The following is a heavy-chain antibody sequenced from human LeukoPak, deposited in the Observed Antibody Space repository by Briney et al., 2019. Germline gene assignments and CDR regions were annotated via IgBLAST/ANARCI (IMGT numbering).Heavy chain of an antibody. V-gene: IGHV3-21*01. Sequence: GGSLRLSCAASGFTFSSYSMNWVRQAPGKGLEWVSSISSSNSYMYYADSVKGRFTISRDNAKNSLYLQMNSLRAEDTAVYYCARDYFAVANNGDGFDIWGQGTLVTISS. J-gene: IGHJ3*02. CDR1: GFTFSSYS. CDR2: ISSSNSYM. CDR3: ARDYFAVANNGDGFDI. D-gene: IGHD6-19*01.